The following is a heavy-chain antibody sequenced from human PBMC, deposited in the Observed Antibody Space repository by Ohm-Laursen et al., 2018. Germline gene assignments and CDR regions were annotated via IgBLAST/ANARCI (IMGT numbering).Heavy chain of an antibody. CDR3: AREDPTGCLDV. J-gene: IGHJ6*02. V-gene: IGHV3-11*01. D-gene: IGHD3-10*01. Sequence: SLRLSCLASGFNFRDYYMNRIRQAPGKGLEWVSYISSSGDTIYNADSVKGRFTISRDNAKNSLYLQINSLRVEDTAVYYCAREDPTGCLDVWGQGTAVTVSS. CDR1: GFNFRDYY. CDR2: ISSSGDTI.